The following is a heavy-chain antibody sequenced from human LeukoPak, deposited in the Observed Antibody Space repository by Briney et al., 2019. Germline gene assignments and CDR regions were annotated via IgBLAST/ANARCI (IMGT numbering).Heavy chain of an antibody. J-gene: IGHJ4*02. Sequence: SETLSLTCSVSGGSITSSYCTWIRQPAGKGLEWIGRIYTSGNTNYNPSLKSRVTMSVDTSKRQFSLKLSSVTAADTAVYYCARDGVTFLLDNWGQGTPVTVSS. CDR1: GGSITSSY. CDR2: IYTSGNT. CDR3: ARDGVTFLLDN. V-gene: IGHV4-4*07. D-gene: IGHD2-21*02.